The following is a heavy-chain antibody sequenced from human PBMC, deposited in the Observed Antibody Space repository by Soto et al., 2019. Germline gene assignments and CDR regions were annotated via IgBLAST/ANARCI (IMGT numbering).Heavy chain of an antibody. CDR2: ISGSGGST. D-gene: IGHD3-10*01. Sequence: GGSLRLSCAASGFSFSSYAMSWVRQAPGKGLEWVSAISGSGGSTYYADSVKGRFTISRDNSKNTLYLQMNSLRAEDTAVYYCAKDLDPYYYGSGSPPPYYYMDVWGKGTTVTVSS. V-gene: IGHV3-23*01. CDR3: AKDLDPYYYGSGSPPPYYYMDV. CDR1: GFSFSSYA. J-gene: IGHJ6*03.